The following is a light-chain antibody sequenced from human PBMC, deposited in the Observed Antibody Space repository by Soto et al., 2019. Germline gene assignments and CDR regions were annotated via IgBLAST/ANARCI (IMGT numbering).Light chain of an antibody. J-gene: IGKJ5*01. CDR2: LVS. CDR3: MQALQTPLT. CDR1: QSLLHSNGYNY. Sequence: EIVLTQPTLSLSVTPGQPASISCKPSQSLLHSNGYNYVDCYLQKPGQSPQLLIYLVSNRASGVPDRFSGSGSGTDFTLKISRVEAEDVGLYYCMQALQTPLTFGQGTRLEI. V-gene: IGKV2-28*01.